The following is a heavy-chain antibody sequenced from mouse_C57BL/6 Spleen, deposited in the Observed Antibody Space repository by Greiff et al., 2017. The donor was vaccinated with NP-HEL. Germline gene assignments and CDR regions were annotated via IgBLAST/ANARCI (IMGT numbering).Heavy chain of an antibody. CDR1: GFTFSSYG. Sequence: EVQLVESGGDLVKPGGSLKLSCAASGFTFSSYGMSWVRQTPDKRLEWVATISSGGSYSYYPDSVKGRFTISRDNAKNTLYLQMSSLKSEDTAMYYCARQGIYYDYDKGYFDVWGTGTTVTVSS. J-gene: IGHJ1*03. CDR2: ISSGGSYS. V-gene: IGHV5-6*01. CDR3: ARQGIYYDYDKGYFDV. D-gene: IGHD2-4*01.